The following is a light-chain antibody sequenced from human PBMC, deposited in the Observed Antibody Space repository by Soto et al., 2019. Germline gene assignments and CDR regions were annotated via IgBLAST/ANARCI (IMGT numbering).Light chain of an antibody. J-gene: IGKJ4*01. Sequence: DIQMTQSPSTLSASVGERVTITCRASQGISNYLAWYQQKPGKAPKLLIYAASTLHSGIPSRFSGSGSGTDFTLTSSSLQPEDVGSYYCQNCGMAPFSFGGGTKVELK. V-gene: IGKV1-27*01. CDR3: QNCGMAPFS. CDR2: AAS. CDR1: QGISNY.